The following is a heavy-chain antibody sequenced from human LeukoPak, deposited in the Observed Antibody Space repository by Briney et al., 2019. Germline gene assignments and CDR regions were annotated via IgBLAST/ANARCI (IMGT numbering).Heavy chain of an antibody. J-gene: IGHJ6*04. CDR1: GYSISSGYY. CDR3: ARDSQWFGEYLYYYYGMDV. Sequence: SETLSLTCAVSGYSISSGYYWGWIRQPPGKGLEWIGSIYHSGSTYYNPSLKSRVTISVDTSKNQFSLELSSVTAADTAVYYCARDSQWFGEYLYYYYGMDVWGKGTTVTVSS. CDR2: IYHSGST. V-gene: IGHV4-38-2*02. D-gene: IGHD3-10*01.